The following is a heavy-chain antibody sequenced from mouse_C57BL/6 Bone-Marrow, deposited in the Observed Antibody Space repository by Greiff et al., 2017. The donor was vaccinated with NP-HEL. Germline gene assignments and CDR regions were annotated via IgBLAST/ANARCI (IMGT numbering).Heavy chain of an antibody. Sequence: VQLQQPGAELVKPGASVKLSCKASGYTFTRYWIHWVQQRPGRGLEWIGRIDPTSGDTKYNEKFKCKATLTVDKHSSTAYMQVSALTSEDAAVYFGARGDYGSSRFGYAMEYGGQGTSVTVSA. J-gene: IGHJ4*01. CDR3: ARGDYGSSRFGYAMEY. D-gene: IGHD1-1*01. CDR1: GYTFTRYW. V-gene: IGHV1-62-3*01. CDR2: IDPTSGDT.